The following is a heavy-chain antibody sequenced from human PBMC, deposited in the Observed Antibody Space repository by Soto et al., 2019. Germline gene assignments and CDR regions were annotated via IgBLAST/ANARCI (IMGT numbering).Heavy chain of an antibody. CDR3: AREANTIYAPHGLDV. V-gene: IGHV3-21*01. CDR2: LSSVSFYI. CDR1: VFPFDSYS. D-gene: IGHD3-3*01. J-gene: IGHJ6*02. Sequence: GPLRLSCPVSVFPFDSYSMSWVRQAPGQGLEWLASLSSVSFYIFHAGSIRGRFTISRDDAKNLLFLQMNSLTIEDTATYYCAREANTIYAPHGLDVWGQGTAVTVSS.